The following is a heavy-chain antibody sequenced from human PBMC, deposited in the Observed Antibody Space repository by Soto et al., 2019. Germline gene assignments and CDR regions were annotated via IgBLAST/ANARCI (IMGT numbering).Heavy chain of an antibody. CDR1: GFTFSSFG. J-gene: IGHJ4*02. CDR2: ISYDGNYK. D-gene: IGHD6-13*01. CDR3: ARDVGGGSWDY. V-gene: IGHV3-30*03. Sequence: GGSLRLSCAASGFTFSSFGIHWVRQAPGKGLEWVAVISYDGNYKYYADSVKGRFTISRDNSKNTLYLQMNSLRAEDTAVYYCARDVGGGSWDYWGQGTRVTVSS.